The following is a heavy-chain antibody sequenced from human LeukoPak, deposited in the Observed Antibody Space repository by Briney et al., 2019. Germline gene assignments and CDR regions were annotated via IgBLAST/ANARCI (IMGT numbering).Heavy chain of an antibody. CDR2: IKQDGSAK. CDR3: ARCPYDSTGYYSVPSHLDY. CDR1: GFTFSTYW. Sequence: GRSLRLSCAASGFTFSTYWMTWVRQAPGKGLEWVANIKQDGSAKYYVDSLRGRFSISRDNVKSSLFLQMNSLSAEDTAVYYCARCPYDSTGYYSVPSHLDYWGQGTLVTVSS. D-gene: IGHD3-22*01. V-gene: IGHV3-7*01. J-gene: IGHJ4*02.